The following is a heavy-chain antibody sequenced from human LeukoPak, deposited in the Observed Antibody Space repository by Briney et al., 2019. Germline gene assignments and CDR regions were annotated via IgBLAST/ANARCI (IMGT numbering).Heavy chain of an antibody. Sequence: ASLKVSCKAPGYTFTSYGISWGRQAPGQVLEWMGWISDYNGNTNYAQKLQGRVTMTTDTSTSTAYMELRSLRSDDTAVYYCARDFHFDYWGQGTLVTVSS. V-gene: IGHV1-18*01. J-gene: IGHJ4*02. CDR1: GYTFTSYG. CDR3: ARDFHFDY. CDR2: ISDYNGNT.